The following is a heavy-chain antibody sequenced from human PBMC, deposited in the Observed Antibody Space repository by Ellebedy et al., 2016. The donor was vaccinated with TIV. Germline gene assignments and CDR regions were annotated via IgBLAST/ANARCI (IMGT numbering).Heavy chain of an antibody. CDR1: GFTFSDYY. CDR3: ARGQWAMVTEMDY. V-gene: IGHV3-11*04. J-gene: IGHJ4*02. CDR2: ISSSGSTI. D-gene: IGHD5-18*01. Sequence: GESLKISCAASGFTFSDYYMSWIRQAPGKGLEWVSYISSSGSTIYYADSVKGRFTISRDNAKNSLYLQMNSLKPEDTAVYYCARGQWAMVTEMDYWGQGTLVTVSS.